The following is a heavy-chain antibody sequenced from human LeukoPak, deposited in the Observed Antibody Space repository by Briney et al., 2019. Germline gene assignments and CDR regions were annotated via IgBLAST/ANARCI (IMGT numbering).Heavy chain of an antibody. D-gene: IGHD3-10*01. CDR1: GYTFTFYY. CDR3: AKDRGGTGDFDY. CDR2: INPDNGNA. V-gene: IGHV1-3*01. Sequence: ASVKVSCTASGYTFTFYYIHWVRQAPGQGLEWMGWINPDNGNAEYSQKFQGRITITRDPSATTAYMELSSLRSEDMAMYYCAKDRGGTGDFDYWGQGTLVTVSS. J-gene: IGHJ4*02.